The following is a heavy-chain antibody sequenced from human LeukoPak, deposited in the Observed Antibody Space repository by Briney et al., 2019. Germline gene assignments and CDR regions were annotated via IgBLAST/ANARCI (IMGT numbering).Heavy chain of an antibody. CDR2: INPSGGSI. CDR1: GYTFTSYY. CDR3: ARPHYYYYGMDV. Sequence: ASVKVSCKASGYTFTSYYGHWVRQTPGQGREWMGIINPSGGSISYAQKFPGRVTITSDTSKSTVYMELSSLRSEDTAVYYCARPHYYYYGMDVWGQGTPVTVSS. J-gene: IGHJ6*02. V-gene: IGHV1-46*01.